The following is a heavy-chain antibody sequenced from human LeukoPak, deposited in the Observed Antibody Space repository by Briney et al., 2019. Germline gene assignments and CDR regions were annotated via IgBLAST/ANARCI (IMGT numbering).Heavy chain of an antibody. D-gene: IGHD3-22*01. V-gene: IGHV1-69*04. J-gene: IGHJ4*02. CDR3: ARRRISSAYHFDY. CDR2: IIPILGIA. Sequence: PVASVKVSCKASGGTFSSYAISWVRQAPGQGLEWMGRIIPILGIANYAQKFQGRVNMTTHTSTNTAFVELRSLRSDDTAVYFCARRRISSAYHFDYWGQGTLVTVSS. CDR1: GGTFSSYA.